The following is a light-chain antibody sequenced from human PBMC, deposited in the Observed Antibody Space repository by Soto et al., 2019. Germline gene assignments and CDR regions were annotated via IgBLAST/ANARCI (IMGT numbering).Light chain of an antibody. V-gene: IGKV3-20*01. J-gene: IGKJ4*01. Sequence: EIVLTQSPGTLSLSPGERATLSCRASQSVRSNYLAWYQQKPGQAPRFLIYDASSRATGIPDRFSGSGSGTDFTLTISSLEPEDFAVYYCQQYGSSPLTFGGGTKVDIK. CDR3: QQYGSSPLT. CDR1: QSVRSNY. CDR2: DAS.